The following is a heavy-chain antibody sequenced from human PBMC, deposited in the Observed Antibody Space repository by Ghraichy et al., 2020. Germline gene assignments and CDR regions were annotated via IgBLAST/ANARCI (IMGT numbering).Heavy chain of an antibody. J-gene: IGHJ4*02. Sequence: GRSLRLSCAASGFTFSSYAMSWVRQAPGKGLEWVSAISGSGGSTYYADSVKGRFTISRDNSKNTLYLQMNSLRAEDTAVYYCAKAAVTTYLEDSYYFDYWGQGTLVTVSS. CDR2: ISGSGGST. V-gene: IGHV3-23*01. D-gene: IGHD4-17*01. CDR1: GFTFSSYA. CDR3: AKAAVTTYLEDSYYFDY.